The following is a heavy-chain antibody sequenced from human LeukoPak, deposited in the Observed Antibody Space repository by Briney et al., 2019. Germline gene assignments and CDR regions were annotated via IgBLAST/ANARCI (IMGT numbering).Heavy chain of an antibody. V-gene: IGHV3-33*06. CDR3: AKDRAFDI. CDR1: GFTFSTYG. Sequence: GRSLRLSCATSGFTFSTYGMNWVRQAPGKGLEWVAVIWYDGSKKYYADSVKGRFTISRDNSKNTLYLQMNSLRAEDTAVYYCAKDRAFDIWGQGTMVTVSS. J-gene: IGHJ3*02. CDR2: IWYDGSKK.